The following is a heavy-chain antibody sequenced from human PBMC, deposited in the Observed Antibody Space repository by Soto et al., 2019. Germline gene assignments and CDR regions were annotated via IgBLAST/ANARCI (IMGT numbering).Heavy chain of an antibody. D-gene: IGHD3-22*01. CDR3: AREPPDSSGSYFDY. V-gene: IGHV1-18*04. CDR2: ISAYNGNT. Sequence: ASVTVSCKASGYTFTSYGISWVRQAPGQGLEWMGWISAYNGNTNYAQKLQGRVTMTTDTSTSTAYMELRSLRSDDTAVYYCAREPPDSSGSYFDYWGQGTLVTVSS. J-gene: IGHJ4*02. CDR1: GYTFTSYG.